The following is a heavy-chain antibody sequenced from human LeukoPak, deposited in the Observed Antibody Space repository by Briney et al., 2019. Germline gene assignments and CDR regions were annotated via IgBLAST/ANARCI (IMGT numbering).Heavy chain of an antibody. J-gene: IGHJ4*02. CDR3: ARANYHDGSVYYGHFDY. CDR2: IYFSGST. V-gene: IGHV4-59*11. D-gene: IGHD3-22*01. Sequence: PSETLSLTCAVSGGSFSSHYWSWIRQPPGKVLEWIGYIYFSGSTNYNPSLNSRVAISVDTYKHQFSLKLSSVTAADTAVYYCARANYHDGSVYYGHFDYWGQGTLVTVSS. CDR1: GGSFSSHY.